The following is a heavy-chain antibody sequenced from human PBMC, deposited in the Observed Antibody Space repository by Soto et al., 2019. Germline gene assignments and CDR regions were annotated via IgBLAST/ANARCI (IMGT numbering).Heavy chain of an antibody. J-gene: IGHJ6*03. CDR3: AKVVDFLSGYFYCYHYYMDV. D-gene: IGHD3-3*01. V-gene: IGHV3-23*01. Sequence: GGSLRLSCAAPGFTFSSYAMSWVRQAPGKGLEWVSAISGSGGSTYYADSVKGRFTISRDNSKNTLYLQMNSLRAEDTAVYYCAKVVDFLSGYFYCYHYYMDVWGKGPLVTVSS. CDR1: GFTFSSYA. CDR2: ISGSGGST.